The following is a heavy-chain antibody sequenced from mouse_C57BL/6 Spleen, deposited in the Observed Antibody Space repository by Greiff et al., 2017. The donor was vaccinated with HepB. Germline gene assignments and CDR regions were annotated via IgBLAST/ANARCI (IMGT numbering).Heavy chain of an antibody. J-gene: IGHJ4*01. CDR3: ARRITTVVATYYYAMDY. D-gene: IGHD1-1*01. CDR1: GFTFSDYG. Sequence: EVQVVESGGGLVKPGGSLKFSCAASGFTFSDYGMHWVRQAPEKGLEWVAYISSGSSTIYYADTVKGRFTISRDNAKNTLFLQMTSVRSEDTAMYYCARRITTVVATYYYAMDYWGQGTSVTVSS. V-gene: IGHV5-17*01. CDR2: ISSGSSTI.